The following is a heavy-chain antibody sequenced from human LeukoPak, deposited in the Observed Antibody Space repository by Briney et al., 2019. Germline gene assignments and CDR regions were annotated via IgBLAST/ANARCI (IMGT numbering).Heavy chain of an antibody. Sequence: ASVKVSCKASGYTFTSYDINWVRQAPGQGLEWMGCIDPRSGDTKSVQKFQGWVTLTRDTSISTTYMELSRLTSDDTAVYYCAREYSSGKIYYKNFDYWGQGTLVTVSS. D-gene: IGHD2-15*01. J-gene: IGHJ4*02. CDR3: AREYSSGKIYYKNFDY. V-gene: IGHV1-2*04. CDR2: IDPRSGDT. CDR1: GYTFTSYD.